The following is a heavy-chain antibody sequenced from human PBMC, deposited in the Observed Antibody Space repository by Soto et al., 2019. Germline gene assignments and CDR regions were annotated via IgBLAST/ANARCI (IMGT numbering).Heavy chain of an antibody. CDR3: ARHLRGYDFWSGHGAFDI. CDR2: IYFGGRT. D-gene: IGHD3-3*01. Sequence: PPDTLARTCTVLGPTISSYFWSWIRPPPGKGLEGIGYIYFGGRTNYNPSLKSRVTISVDTSKNQFFRKLSSVTAAESAVYYRARHLRGYDFWSGHGAFDIWGQGTMVTVSS. V-gene: IGHV4-59*07. J-gene: IGHJ3*02. CDR1: GPTISSYF.